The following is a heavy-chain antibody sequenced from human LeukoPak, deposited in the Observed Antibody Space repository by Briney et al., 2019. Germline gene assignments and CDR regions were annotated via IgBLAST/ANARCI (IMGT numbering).Heavy chain of an antibody. V-gene: IGHV1-3*01. J-gene: IGHJ4*02. D-gene: IGHD6-13*01. CDR2: INAGNGNT. Sequence: ASVKVSCKASGYTFTSYAMHWVRRAPGQRLEWMGWINAGNGNTKYSQKFQGRVTITRDTSASTAYTELSSLRSEDTAVYYCARGYSSSWFVDYWGQGTLVTVSS. CDR1: GYTFTSYA. CDR3: ARGYSSSWFVDY.